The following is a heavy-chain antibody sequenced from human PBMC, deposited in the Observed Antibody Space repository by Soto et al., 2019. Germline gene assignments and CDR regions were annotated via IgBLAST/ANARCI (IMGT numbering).Heavy chain of an antibody. D-gene: IGHD1-7*01. Sequence: QVQLQESGPGLVKPSQTLSLTCAISGDSVSSNSAAWNWIRLSPSRGLEWLARTYYRSRWYNDYAVSARSRITGNPDTSQDQISLQLTSVTPEDTAVYYCAGTTSHQWYYMDVWGKGTTVTVSS. CDR3: AGTTSHQWYYMDV. V-gene: IGHV6-1*01. CDR1: GDSVSSNSAA. CDR2: TYYRSRWYN. J-gene: IGHJ6*03.